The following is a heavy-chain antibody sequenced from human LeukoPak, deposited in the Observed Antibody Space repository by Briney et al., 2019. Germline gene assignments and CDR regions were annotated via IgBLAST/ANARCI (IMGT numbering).Heavy chain of an antibody. CDR2: INPNSGGT. J-gene: IGHJ5*02. CDR1: GYTFTSYA. D-gene: IGHD3-10*01. V-gene: IGHV1-2*04. Sequence: ASVKVSCKASGYTFTSYAMHWVRQAPGQGLEWMGWINPNSGGTNYAQKFQGWVTMTRNTSISTAYMELSSLRSEDTAVYYCAREAYGSGIVGFPRFDPWGQGTLVTVSS. CDR3: AREAYGSGIVGFPRFDP.